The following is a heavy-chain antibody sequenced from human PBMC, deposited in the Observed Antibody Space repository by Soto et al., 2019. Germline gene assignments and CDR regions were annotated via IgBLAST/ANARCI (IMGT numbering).Heavy chain of an antibody. D-gene: IGHD2-2*01. CDR1: GYTFTSYY. V-gene: IGHV1-46*01. CDR3: ARGGAPLLRYCSSTSCQYYYYYGMDV. Sequence: GASVKVSCKASGYTFTSYYMHWVRQAPGQGLEWMGIINPSGGSTSYAQKFQGRVTMPRDTSTSTVYMELSSLRSEDTAVYYCARGGAPLLRYCSSTSCQYYYYYGMDVWGQGTTVTVSS. CDR2: INPSGGST. J-gene: IGHJ6*02.